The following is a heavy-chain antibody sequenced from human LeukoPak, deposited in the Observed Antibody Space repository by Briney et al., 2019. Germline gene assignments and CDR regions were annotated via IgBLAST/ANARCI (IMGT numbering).Heavy chain of an antibody. Sequence: KPSETLSLTCTVSGGSISSYYWSWMRQPVGKGLEWIGRIYTSGSTKYNPSLKSRVTMSVDTSKNQFSLKLSSVTAADTAVYYCARDKTGDYGDLNWFDPWGQGTLVTVSS. V-gene: IGHV4-4*07. D-gene: IGHD4-17*01. CDR2: IYTSGST. CDR1: GGSISSYY. CDR3: ARDKTGDYGDLNWFDP. J-gene: IGHJ5*02.